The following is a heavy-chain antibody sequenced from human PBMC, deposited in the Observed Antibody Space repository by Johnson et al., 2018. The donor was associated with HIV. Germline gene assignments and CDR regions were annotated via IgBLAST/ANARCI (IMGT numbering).Heavy chain of an antibody. J-gene: IGHJ3*02. CDR1: GFTFSSYA. CDR3: ARDEAVADAFDI. D-gene: IGHD6-19*01. Sequence: QVQLVESGGGVVQPGRSLRLSCAASGFTFSSYAMHWVRQAPGKGLEWVAVISYDGSNKYYADSVKGRFTISRDNSKNTLYLQMNSLRAEDTAVYYCARDEAVADAFDIWGQGTVVTVS. CDR2: ISYDGSNK. V-gene: IGHV3-30-3*01.